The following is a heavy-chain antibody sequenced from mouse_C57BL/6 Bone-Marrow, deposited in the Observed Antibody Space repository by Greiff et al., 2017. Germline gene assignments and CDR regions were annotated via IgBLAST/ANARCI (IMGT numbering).Heavy chain of an antibody. J-gene: IGHJ4*01. CDR1: GYTFTSHW. V-gene: IGHV1-64*01. Sequence: QVQLQQPGAELVKPGASVKLSCKSSGYTFTSHWMHWVKQRPGQGLEWIGMIHPNSGSTNYNETFKSKVTLTVDKSSSTAYMQLSSLTSEDSAVYYCERAATVVAHYYAMDYWGQGTSVTVSS. CDR3: ERAATVVAHYYAMDY. D-gene: IGHD1-1*01. CDR2: IHPNSGST.